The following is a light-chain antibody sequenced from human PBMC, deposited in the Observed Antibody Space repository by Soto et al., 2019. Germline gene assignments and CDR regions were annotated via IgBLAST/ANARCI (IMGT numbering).Light chain of an antibody. V-gene: IGKV3-20*01. CDR1: QSVSSSY. J-gene: IGKJ3*01. CDR3: QQYGSSPVT. Sequence: VFTHSPGALALTPGERATLSCRARQSVSSSYLAWYQQKPGQAPRLLIYGASSRATGIPDRFSGSGSGTDFTLTISRLEPEDFAVYYCQQYGSSPVTFGPGTKWIS. CDR2: GAS.